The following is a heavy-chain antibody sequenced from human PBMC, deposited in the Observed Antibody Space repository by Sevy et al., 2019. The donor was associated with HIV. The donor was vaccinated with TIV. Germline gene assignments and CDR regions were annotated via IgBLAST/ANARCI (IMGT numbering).Heavy chain of an antibody. CDR3: ARDRKVPAAIDY. D-gene: IGHD2-2*01. V-gene: IGHV3-33*01. J-gene: IGHJ4*02. CDR1: GFTFSSYG. Sequence: GGSLRLSCAASGFTFSSYGMHWVRQAPGKGLEWVAIIWFDENNELYADSVKGRFTISRDNSKNMLYLQMNSLRDEDTAMYYCARDRKVPAAIDYWGQGTLVTVSS. CDR2: IWFDENNE.